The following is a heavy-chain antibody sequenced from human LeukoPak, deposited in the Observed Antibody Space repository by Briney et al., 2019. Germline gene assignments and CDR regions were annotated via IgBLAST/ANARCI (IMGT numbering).Heavy chain of an antibody. CDR1: GFTFSSYA. D-gene: IGHD4-23*01. Sequence: GGSLRLSCAASGFTFSSYAMSWVRQAPGKGLEWVSAISGSGGSTYYADSVKGRFTISRDNSKNTLYLQMNSLRAEDTAVYYCARRDYGGSGFDYWGRGTLVTVSS. J-gene: IGHJ4*02. V-gene: IGHV3-23*01. CDR3: ARRDYGGSGFDY. CDR2: ISGSGGST.